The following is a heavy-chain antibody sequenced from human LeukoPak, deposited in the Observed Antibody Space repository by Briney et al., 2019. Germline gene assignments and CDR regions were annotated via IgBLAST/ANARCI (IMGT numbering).Heavy chain of an antibody. CDR1: GFTVSSNY. J-gene: IGHJ6*03. D-gene: IGHD5-12*01. CDR2: IYSGGST. Sequence: GGSLRLSCAASGFTVSSNYMSWVRQAPGKGLEWVSVIYSGGSTYYADSVKGRFTISRDNSKNTLYLQMNSLRAEDTAVYYCARDQGYSAYDLSPGYFYMDVWGKGTTVTVSS. CDR3: ARDQGYSAYDLSPGYFYMDV. V-gene: IGHV3-53*01.